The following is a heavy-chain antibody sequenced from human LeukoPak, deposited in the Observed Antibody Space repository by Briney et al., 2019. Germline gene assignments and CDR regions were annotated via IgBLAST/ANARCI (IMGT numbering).Heavy chain of an antibody. CDR2: IYPGDSDT. V-gene: IGHV5-51*01. D-gene: IGHD3-10*01. J-gene: IGHJ6*02. Sequence: PGESLKISCKGSGYSFTSYWIGWVRQMPGKGLEWMGIIYPGDSDTRYSPSFQGQVTISADKSISTAYLQWSSLKASDTAMYYCARQRLLWFGEFPRRSSYGMDVWGQGTTVTVSS. CDR3: ARQRLLWFGEFPRRSSYGMDV. CDR1: GYSFTSYW.